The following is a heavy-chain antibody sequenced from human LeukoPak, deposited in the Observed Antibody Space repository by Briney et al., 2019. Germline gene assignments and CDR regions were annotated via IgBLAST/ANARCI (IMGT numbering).Heavy chain of an antibody. CDR3: ARHYDSGTYPLDF. CDR1: GGSISSSSYY. V-gene: IGHV4-39*01. Sequence: SETLSLTCTVSGGSISSSSYYWGWIRQPPGKGLEWIGSIYYSGSTYYNPSLKSRVTISVDTSKNQFSLKLTSVTAADTAVYYCARHYDSGTYPLDFWGQGILVTVSS. J-gene: IGHJ4*02. D-gene: IGHD3-10*01. CDR2: IYYSGST.